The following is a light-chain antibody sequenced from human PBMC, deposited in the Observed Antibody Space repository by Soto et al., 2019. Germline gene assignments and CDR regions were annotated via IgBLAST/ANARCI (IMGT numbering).Light chain of an antibody. J-gene: IGLJ2*01. Sequence: QAVVTQEPSLTVSPGGTVTLTCGSSDGPVTSNHYPYWYQQRPGQVPRTLIYDTTNRQSWAPARFSGSLVGVKAALALSGAQPEDEADYYCLLAYSGGRVFGGGTKVTVL. CDR3: LLAYSGGRV. CDR2: DTT. V-gene: IGLV7-46*01. CDR1: DGPVTSNHY.